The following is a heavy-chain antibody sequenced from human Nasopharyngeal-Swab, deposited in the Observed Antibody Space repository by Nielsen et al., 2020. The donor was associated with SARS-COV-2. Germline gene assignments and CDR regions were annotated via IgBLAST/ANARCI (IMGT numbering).Heavy chain of an antibody. J-gene: IGHJ4*02. CDR3: HVSEGDS. Sequence: GESLKISCAASGFTFSSYGMHWVRQAPGEGLGSVAVISQDERNKYYTDSVKGRFTISRDNSKNTRYLQMSSLRPEDTAVYYCHVSEGDSWGQGTLVTVSS. V-gene: IGHV3-30*03. D-gene: IGHD6-25*01. CDR2: ISQDERNK. CDR1: GFTFSSYG.